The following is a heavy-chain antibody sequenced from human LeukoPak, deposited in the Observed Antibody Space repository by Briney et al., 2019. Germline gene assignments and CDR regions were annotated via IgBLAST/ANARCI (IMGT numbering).Heavy chain of an antibody. J-gene: IGHJ6*03. D-gene: IGHD3-10*01. Sequence: SETLSLTCTVSGGSLSSYYRSWVRQPPGKGLEWIGYIYYSGSTNYHPSLTTRVTLSVDTSKTQSSLNLSSVTAADTAVYYCAREDSGSYYNYYYFYMDVWGKGTTVTISS. CDR3: AREDSGSYYNYYYFYMDV. V-gene: IGHV4-59*12. CDR2: IYYSGST. CDR1: GGSLSSYY.